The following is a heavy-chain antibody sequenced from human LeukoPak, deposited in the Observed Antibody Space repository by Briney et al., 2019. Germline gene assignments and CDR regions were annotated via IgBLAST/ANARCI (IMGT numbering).Heavy chain of an antibody. CDR3: ARSYDTNFDY. CDR2: IYFSGST. V-gene: IGHV4-59*01. CDR1: GGSIRSYY. J-gene: IGHJ4*02. Sequence: SETLSLTCTVSGGSIRSYYWSWIRQPPGKGLEWIGYIYFSGSTSYNPSLKSRVTISVDRSRNQFSLKLSSVAAADTAVYYCARSYDTNFDYWGQGTLVTVSS. D-gene: IGHD3-3*01.